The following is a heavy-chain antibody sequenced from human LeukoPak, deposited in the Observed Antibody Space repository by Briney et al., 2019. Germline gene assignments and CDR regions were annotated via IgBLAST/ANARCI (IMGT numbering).Heavy chain of an antibody. J-gene: IGHJ4*02. D-gene: IGHD5-24*01. CDR2: INYSGDT. Sequence: SETLSLTCTVSGGSISSTIFYWGWNRQPPGKGLEWIGSINYSGDTHYNPSLKSRVTISLDTSKSQVSLTLRSVTAADTAVYYCAREARGEMTTSPLDYWGQGTRVTVSS. CDR1: GGSISSTIFY. CDR3: AREARGEMTTSPLDY. V-gene: IGHV4-39*02.